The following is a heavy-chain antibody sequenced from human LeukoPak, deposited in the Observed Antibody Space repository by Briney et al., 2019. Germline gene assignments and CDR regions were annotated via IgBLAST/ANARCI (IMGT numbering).Heavy chain of an antibody. CDR2: LYSDNYT. D-gene: IGHD6-19*01. CDR3: ARDRGMGYSSVPEY. J-gene: IGHJ4*02. V-gene: IGHV3-66*01. Sequence: PGGSLRLSCAASGFTVNNNYMSWVRQPPGKGLEWVSVLYSDNYTSYADSVRGRFTISRDNSKNTLYLQMNSLRAEDTAVYYCARDRGMGYSSVPEYWGQGTLVTVSS. CDR1: GFTVNNNY.